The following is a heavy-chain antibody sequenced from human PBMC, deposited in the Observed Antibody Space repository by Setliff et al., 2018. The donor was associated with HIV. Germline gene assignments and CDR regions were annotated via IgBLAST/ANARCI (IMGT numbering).Heavy chain of an antibody. J-gene: IGHJ6*02. CDR1: GYTFSNYG. V-gene: IGHV1-18*01. CDR2: ISVHNGKT. Sequence: ASVKVSCKASGYTFSNYGINWVRQAPGQGLEWMGWISVHNGKTNFAQKVPGRVTMTTDTSTSTAYMEVRSLRSDDTATYYCARGYSTSSSYYYGMDVWGQGTTVTVSS. D-gene: IGHD6-6*01. CDR3: ARGYSTSSSYYYGMDV.